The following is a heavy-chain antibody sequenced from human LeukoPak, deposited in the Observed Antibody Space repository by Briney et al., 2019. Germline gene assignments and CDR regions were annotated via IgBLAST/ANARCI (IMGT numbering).Heavy chain of an antibody. CDR1: CGPLTHDVFF. CDR2: IYHTGNT. Sequence: SGTLSPPPAVSCGPLTHDVFFLNLMRQPPGEGPGGVGDIYHTGNTYYNPSLKSRVTISVDRSRNQFSLKLTSVTAADTAVYFCARGFFLRGNPGSWFDPWGQGTLVTVSS. V-gene: IGHV4-30-2*01. CDR3: ARGFFLRGNPGSWFDP. J-gene: IGHJ5*02. D-gene: IGHD3-10*01.